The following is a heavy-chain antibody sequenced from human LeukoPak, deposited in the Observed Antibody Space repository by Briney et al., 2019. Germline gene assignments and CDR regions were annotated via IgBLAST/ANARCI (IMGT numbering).Heavy chain of an antibody. CDR1: GFTFSSYW. CDR2: IKQDGSEK. V-gene: IGHV3-7*05. CDR3: ARASDPWLQLT. D-gene: IGHD5-24*01. J-gene: IGHJ5*02. Sequence: GGSLRLSCAASGFTFSSYWMIWVRQAPGKGLEWVGNIKQDGSEKRYADSVRGRFTISRDNAQTSLYLQMNSLRAEDTAVYYCARASDPWLQLTWGQGTLVTVSS.